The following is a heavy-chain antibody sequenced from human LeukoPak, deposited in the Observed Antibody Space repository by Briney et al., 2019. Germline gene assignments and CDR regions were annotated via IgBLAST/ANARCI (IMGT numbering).Heavy chain of an antibody. Sequence: SETLSLTCTVSGGSISSSSYYWGWIRQPPGKGLEWIGSIYYSGSTYYNPSLKSRVTISVDTSKNQFSPKLSSVTAADTAVYYCQGNILAFGIWGQGTMVTVSS. V-gene: IGHV4-39*01. CDR1: GGSISSSSYY. J-gene: IGHJ3*02. CDR2: IYYSGST. CDR3: QGNILAFGI. D-gene: IGHD2/OR15-2a*01.